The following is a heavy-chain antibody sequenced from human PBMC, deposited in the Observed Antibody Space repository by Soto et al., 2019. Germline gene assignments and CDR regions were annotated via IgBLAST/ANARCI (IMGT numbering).Heavy chain of an antibody. CDR3: AKANRRYSSGWSYFDY. V-gene: IGHV3-23*01. J-gene: IGHJ4*02. CDR1: GFTFSSYA. D-gene: IGHD6-19*01. Sequence: GGSLRLSCAASGFTFSSYAMSWVRQAPGKGLEWVSAISGSGGSTYYADSVKGRFTISRDNSKNTLYLQMNSLRAEDTAVYYCAKANRRYSSGWSYFDYWGQGTLVTVSS. CDR2: ISGSGGST.